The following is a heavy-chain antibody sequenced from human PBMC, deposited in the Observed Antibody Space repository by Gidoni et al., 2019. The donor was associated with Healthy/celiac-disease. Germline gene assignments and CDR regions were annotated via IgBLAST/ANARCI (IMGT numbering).Heavy chain of an antibody. V-gene: IGHV1-69*01. J-gene: IGHJ5*02. Sequence: QVQLVQSGAEVKKPGSSVKVSCKASGGTFSSYAFSWVRQAPGQGLEWMGGIIPIFGTANYAQKFQGRVTITADESTSTAYMELSSLRSEDTAVYYCARVYGSGSYSLNWFDPWGQGTLVTVSS. CDR2: IIPIFGTA. CDR1: GGTFSSYA. D-gene: IGHD3-10*01. CDR3: ARVYGSGSYSLNWFDP.